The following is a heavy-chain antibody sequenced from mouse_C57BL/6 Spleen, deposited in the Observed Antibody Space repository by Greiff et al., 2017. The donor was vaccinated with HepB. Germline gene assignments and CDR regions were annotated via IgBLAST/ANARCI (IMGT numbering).Heavy chain of an antibody. CDR1: GFTFSSYA. CDR2: ISDGGSYT. D-gene: IGHD2-2*01. Sequence: EVKVEESGGGLVKPGGSLKLSCAASGFTFSSYAMSWVRQTPEKRLEWVATISDGGSYTYYPDNVKGRFTISSDNAKNNQYLQMSHLKSEDTALYYCARRGYDAPWFAYWGQGTLVTVSA. V-gene: IGHV5-4*03. CDR3: ARRGYDAPWFAY. J-gene: IGHJ3*01.